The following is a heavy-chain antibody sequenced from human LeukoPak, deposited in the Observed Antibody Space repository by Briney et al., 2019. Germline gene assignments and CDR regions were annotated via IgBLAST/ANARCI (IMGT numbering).Heavy chain of an antibody. J-gene: IGHJ6*02. CDR2: IIPIAGMA. D-gene: IGHD5-24*01. CDR1: GGTFSDYS. CDR3: ARIFGDGYNYNYVYAMDV. Sequence: ASVKVSCKASGGTFSDYSISWVRQAPGQGLEWMGMIIPIAGMAKFTQQFQGRLTITGDKSTGTANMELSSLRSEDTAVYYCARIFGDGYNYNYVYAMDVWGQGTTVSVSS. V-gene: IGHV1-69*02.